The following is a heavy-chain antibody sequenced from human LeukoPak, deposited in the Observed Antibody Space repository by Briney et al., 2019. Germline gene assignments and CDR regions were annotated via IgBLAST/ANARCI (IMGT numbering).Heavy chain of an antibody. V-gene: IGHV3-48*04. CDR3: ARVLRYCSGGNCYSGGLGYMDV. D-gene: IGHD2-15*01. Sequence: GGSLRLSCAASGFTFSSYSMNWVRQAPGKGLEWVSYISSSSSTIYYADSVKGRFTISRDNAKNSLYLQMNGLSAEDTAVYYCARVLRYCSGGNCYSGGLGYMDVWGKGTTVTISS. CDR1: GFTFSSYS. J-gene: IGHJ6*03. CDR2: ISSSSSTI.